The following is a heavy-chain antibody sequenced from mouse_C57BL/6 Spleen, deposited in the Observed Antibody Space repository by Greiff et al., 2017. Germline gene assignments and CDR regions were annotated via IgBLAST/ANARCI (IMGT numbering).Heavy chain of an antibody. V-gene: IGHV1-82*01. Sequence: QVQLKESGPELVKPWASVKISCTASGYAFSSSWMNWVKQRPGKGLEWIGRIYPGDGDTNYNGKFKGKATLTADKSSSTAYMQLSSLTSEDSAVYFCARGDITTVVATNWYFDVWGTGTTVTVSS. CDR3: ARGDITTVVATNWYFDV. D-gene: IGHD1-1*01. CDR2: IYPGDGDT. CDR1: GYAFSSSW. J-gene: IGHJ1*03.